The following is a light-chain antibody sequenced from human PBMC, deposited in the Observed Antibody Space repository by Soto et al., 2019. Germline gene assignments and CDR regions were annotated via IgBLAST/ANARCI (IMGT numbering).Light chain of an antibody. CDR1: SSDVGGYNF. CDR2: EVS. V-gene: IGLV2-14*03. Sequence: QSALTQPASVFGSPGQSITFSCTGTSSDVGGYNFVSWYQQHPGKAPKLMIYEVSSRPSGVSNRFSGSKSGNTASLTISGXQPEGEADYYCSSYTTSTTVVFGTGTKVTVL. J-gene: IGLJ1*01. CDR3: SSYTTSTTVV.